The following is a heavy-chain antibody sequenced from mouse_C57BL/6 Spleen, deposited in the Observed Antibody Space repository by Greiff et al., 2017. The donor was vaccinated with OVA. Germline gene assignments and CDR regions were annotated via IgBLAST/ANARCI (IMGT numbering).Heavy chain of an antibody. CDR1: GYAFSSYW. V-gene: IGHV1-80*01. D-gene: IGHD2-3*01. Sequence: QVQLQQSGAELVKPGASVKISCKASGYAFSSYWMNWVKQRPGKCLEWIGQIYPGDGDTNYNGKFKGKATLTADKSSSTAYMQLSSLTSEDSAVYFCARGDDGYPFDYWGQGTTLTVSS. J-gene: IGHJ2*01. CDR3: ARGDDGYPFDY. CDR2: IYPGDGDT.